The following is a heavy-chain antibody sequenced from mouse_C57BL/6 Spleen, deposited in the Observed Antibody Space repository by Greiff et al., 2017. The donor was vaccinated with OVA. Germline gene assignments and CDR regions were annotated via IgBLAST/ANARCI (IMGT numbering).Heavy chain of an antibody. J-gene: IGHJ1*03. Sequence: QVQLKQSGAELVKPGASVKISCKASGYAFSSYWMNWVKQRPGKGLEWIGQIYPGDGDTNYNGKFKGKATLTADKSSSTAYMQLSSLTSEDSAVYFCARGGNYNWYFDVWGTGTTVTVSS. D-gene: IGHD2-1*01. V-gene: IGHV1-80*01. CDR2: IYPGDGDT. CDR3: ARGGNYNWYFDV. CDR1: GYAFSSYW.